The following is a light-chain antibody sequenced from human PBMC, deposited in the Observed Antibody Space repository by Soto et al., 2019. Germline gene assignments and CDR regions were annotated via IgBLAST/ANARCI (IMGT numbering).Light chain of an antibody. CDR3: QHYGRSLT. Sequence: EIVLTQSPGTLSLSPGERAALSCRASQTVSSDKLAWYQQKPGQAPRLLIHGASNRATGIPDRFSGSGSGTDFTLTISRLEPEDFAVYFCQHYGRSLTFGGGTKVEIK. V-gene: IGKV3-20*01. J-gene: IGKJ4*01. CDR1: QTVSSDK. CDR2: GAS.